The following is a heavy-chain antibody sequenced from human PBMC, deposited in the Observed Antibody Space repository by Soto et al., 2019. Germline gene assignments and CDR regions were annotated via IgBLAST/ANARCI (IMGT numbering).Heavy chain of an antibody. CDR2: ISRSHSAI. D-gene: IGHD1-26*01. V-gene: IGHV3-48*02. Sequence: PGGSLRLSCSASGFSLSNSGMFWVRQAPGKGLEWISYISRSHSAIYYADSVKGRFTMSRDNAKNSLFLQMNSLRDEDRAVYYCATEGPNGYIPYYMEPWGQGVPVTVSS. J-gene: IGHJ5*02. CDR3: ATEGPNGYIPYYMEP. CDR1: GFSLSNSG.